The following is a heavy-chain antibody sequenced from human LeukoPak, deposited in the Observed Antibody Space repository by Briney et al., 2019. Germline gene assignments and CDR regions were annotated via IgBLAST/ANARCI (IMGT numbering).Heavy chain of an antibody. V-gene: IGHV4-39*07. J-gene: IGHJ5*02. CDR2: IYYSGST. Sequence: PSETLSLTCTVSGGSISSSSYYWGWIRQPPGKGLEWIGSIYYSGSTYYNPSLKSRVTISVDTSKNQFSLKLSSVTAADTAVYYCARGSTFGSITGPRGWFDPWGQGTLVTVSS. D-gene: IGHD1-20*01. CDR3: ARGSTFGSITGPRGWFDP. CDR1: GGSISSSSYY.